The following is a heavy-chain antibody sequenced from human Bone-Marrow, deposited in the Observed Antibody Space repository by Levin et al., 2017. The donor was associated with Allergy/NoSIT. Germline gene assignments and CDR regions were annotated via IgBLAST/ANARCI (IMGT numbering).Heavy chain of an antibody. CDR2: IHHSGSS. Sequence: PSETLSLTCAVSGGSISSSNWWSWVRQPPGKGLEWIGQIHHSGSSYYNPSLKSRVTISVDKSKNQFSLELSSVTAADTAVYSCTRHSGYTFVAWGQGTLVTVSS. J-gene: IGHJ5*02. V-gene: IGHV4-4*02. CDR3: TRHSGYTFVA. CDR1: GGSISSSNW. D-gene: IGHD3-22*01.